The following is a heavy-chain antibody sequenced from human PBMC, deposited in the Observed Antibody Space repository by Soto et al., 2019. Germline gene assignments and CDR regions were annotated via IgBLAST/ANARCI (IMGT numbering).Heavy chain of an antibody. CDR3: ARDVIVVVPAAYYYYYGMDV. V-gene: IGHV1-2*02. J-gene: IGHJ6*02. D-gene: IGHD2-2*01. CDR1: GYTFTGYY. Sequence: AASVKVSCKASGYTFTGYYMHWVRQAPGQGLEWMGWINPNSGGTNYAQKFQGRVTMTRDTSISTAYMELSRLRSDDTAVYYCARDVIVVVPAAYYYYYGMDVWGQGTTVTVS. CDR2: INPNSGGT.